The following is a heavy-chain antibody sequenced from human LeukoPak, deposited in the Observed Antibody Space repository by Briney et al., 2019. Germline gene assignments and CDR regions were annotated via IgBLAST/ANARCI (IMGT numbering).Heavy chain of an antibody. V-gene: IGHV3-66*01. CDR2: IYSGGST. Sequence: GGSLRLSCAASGFTFSSYMSWVRQAPGKGLEWVSVIYSGGSTYYADSVKGRFTISRDNSKNTLYLQMNSLRAEDTAVYYCAREGPPDAFDIWGQGTMVTVSS. CDR3: AREGPPDAFDI. CDR1: GFTFSSY. J-gene: IGHJ3*02.